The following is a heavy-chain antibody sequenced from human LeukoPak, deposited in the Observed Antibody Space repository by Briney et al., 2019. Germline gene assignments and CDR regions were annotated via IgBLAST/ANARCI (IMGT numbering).Heavy chain of an antibody. D-gene: IGHD3-10*01. V-gene: IGHV3-66*01. Sequence: PGGSLRLSSAASGFTVSSNYMNWVRQAPGKGLEWVSVIYSGGYTYYTDSVKGRFTISRDNSKNTLYLQMNSLRAEDTAVFYCAKDREGYYYGSGRTYYYYYYMDVWGKGTTVTISS. CDR2: IYSGGYT. CDR1: GFTVSSNY. CDR3: AKDREGYYYGSGRTYYYYYYMDV. J-gene: IGHJ6*03.